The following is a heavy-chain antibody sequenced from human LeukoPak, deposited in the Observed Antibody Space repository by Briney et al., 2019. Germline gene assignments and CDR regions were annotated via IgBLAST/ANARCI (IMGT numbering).Heavy chain of an antibody. CDR1: GFTFSSYS. CDR3: AKGGTMVRGDTVFDY. D-gene: IGHD3-10*01. CDR2: ISGSGGST. V-gene: IGHV3-23*01. J-gene: IGHJ4*02. Sequence: PGGSLRLSCAASGFTFSSYSMNWVRQAPGKGLEWVSAISGSGGSTYYADSVKGRFTISRDNSKNTLYLQMNSLRAEDTAVYYCAKGGTMVRGDTVFDYWGQGTLVTVSS.